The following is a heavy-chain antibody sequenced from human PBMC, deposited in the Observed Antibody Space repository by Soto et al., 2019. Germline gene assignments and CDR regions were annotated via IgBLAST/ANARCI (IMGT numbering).Heavy chain of an antibody. CDR2: IDWDDDK. CDR3: ARIPEISVLRYFDEPQNYMDV. D-gene: IGHD3-9*01. Sequence: VSGPTLVNPTQTLTLTCTFSGFSLSTSGMCVSWIRQPPGKALEWLARIDWDDDKYYSTSLKTRLTISKDTSKNQVVLTMTNMDPVDTATYYCARIPEISVLRYFDEPQNYMDVWGKGTTVTVSS. CDR1: GFSLSTSGMC. V-gene: IGHV2-70*11. J-gene: IGHJ6*03.